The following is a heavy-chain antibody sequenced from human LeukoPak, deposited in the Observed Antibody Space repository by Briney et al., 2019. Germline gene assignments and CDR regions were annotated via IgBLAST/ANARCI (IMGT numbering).Heavy chain of an antibody. CDR2: INWNSGGM. CDR1: GFTFGDYA. Sequence: SGGSLRLSCAASGFTFGDYAMHWVRQGPGKGLEWVSGINWNSGGMGYADSVKGRFTISRDNSKNTLYLQMGSLRAEDMAVYYCARRGSYYSFDYWGQGTLVTVSS. J-gene: IGHJ4*02. V-gene: IGHV3-9*03. CDR3: ARRGSYYSFDY. D-gene: IGHD1-26*01.